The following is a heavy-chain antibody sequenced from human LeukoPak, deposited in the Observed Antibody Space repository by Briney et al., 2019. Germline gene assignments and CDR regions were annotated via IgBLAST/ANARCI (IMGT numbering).Heavy chain of an antibody. Sequence: SVKVSCKASGGTFSSYAISWVGQAPGQGLEWMGGIIPIFGTANYAQKFQGRVTITADKSTSTAYMELSSLRSEDTAVYYCASCSPGPYYYYGMDVWGKGTTVTVSS. V-gene: IGHV1-69*06. CDR3: ASCSPGPYYYYGMDV. J-gene: IGHJ6*04. CDR1: GGTFSSYA. D-gene: IGHD2-15*01. CDR2: IIPIFGTA.